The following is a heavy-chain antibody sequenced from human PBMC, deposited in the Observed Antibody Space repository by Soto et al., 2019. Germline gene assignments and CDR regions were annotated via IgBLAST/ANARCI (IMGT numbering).Heavy chain of an antibody. CDR2: ISGSGGNT. J-gene: IGHJ4*02. V-gene: IGHV3-23*01. Sequence: EVQLLESGGGLVQPGGSLRLACAATGFPFSNYALGWVRQAPGKGLEWVSGISGSGGNTYYADSVRGRFTISRDNSKNTLYLQMNSLRTEDTAVHYCAKEKRSYDSCRQGTLVTVSS. CDR3: AKEKRSYDS. CDR1: GFPFSNYA.